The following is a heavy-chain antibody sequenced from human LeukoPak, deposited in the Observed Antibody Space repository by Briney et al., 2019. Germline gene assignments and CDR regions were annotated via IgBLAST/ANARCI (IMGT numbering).Heavy chain of an antibody. Sequence: GGSLRLSCAASGFTFSSYSMNWVRQAPGKGLEWVSSISSSSYIYYADSVKGRFTISRDNAKNSLYLQMNSLRAEDTAVYYCARDMDIVVVVAAFDYWGQGTPVTVSS. V-gene: IGHV3-21*01. J-gene: IGHJ4*02. CDR1: GFTFSSYS. D-gene: IGHD2-15*01. CDR2: ISSSSYI. CDR3: ARDMDIVVVVAAFDY.